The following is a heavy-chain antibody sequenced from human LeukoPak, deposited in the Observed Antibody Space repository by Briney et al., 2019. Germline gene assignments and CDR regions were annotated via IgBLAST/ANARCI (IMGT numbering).Heavy chain of an antibody. J-gene: IGHJ4*02. D-gene: IGHD3-22*01. CDR3: ARDRHDSSGIHTLDY. Sequence: SETLSLTCSVSGGSISSGGYWWTWIRQHPVKGLEWIGYIYYSGSTSYNPSIKSRLTISVDTSKNQFSLKLNSVTAADTAVYYCARDRHDSSGIHTLDYWGQGTLVTVSS. CDR2: IYYSGST. CDR1: GGSISSGGYW. V-gene: IGHV4-31*03.